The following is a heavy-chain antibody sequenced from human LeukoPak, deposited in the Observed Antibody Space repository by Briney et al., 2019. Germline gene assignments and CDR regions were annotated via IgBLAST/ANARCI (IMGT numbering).Heavy chain of an antibody. V-gene: IGHV4-61*02. CDR3: ARRSTVLTANYEC. CDR2: IYTSGNT. J-gene: IGHJ4*02. D-gene: IGHD4-23*01. Sequence: SETLSLTCTVSGGSISSGSYYWSWIRQPAGKGLEWIGRIYTSGNTNYNPSLKSRVSISIDTSKNQFSLRLSSVTAADTALYYCARRSTVLTANYECWGQGTLVTVSS. CDR1: GGSISSGSYY.